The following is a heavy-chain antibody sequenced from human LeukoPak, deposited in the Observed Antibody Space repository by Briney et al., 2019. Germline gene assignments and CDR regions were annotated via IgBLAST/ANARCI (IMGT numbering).Heavy chain of an antibody. CDR1: GGSFSGYY. V-gene: IGHV4-34*01. J-gene: IGHJ1*01. CDR3: ARRGQYFQH. Sequence: SETLSLTCAVYGGSFSGYYWSWIRQPPGKGLEWIGEINHSGSTNYNPSLKSRVTISVDTSKNQFSLKLSSVTAADRAVYYCARRGQYFQHWGQGTLVTVSS. CDR2: INHSGST.